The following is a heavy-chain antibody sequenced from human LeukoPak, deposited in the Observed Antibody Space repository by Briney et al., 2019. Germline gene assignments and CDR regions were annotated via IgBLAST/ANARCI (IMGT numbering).Heavy chain of an antibody. D-gene: IGHD2-2*01. CDR2: ISGSGGST. V-gene: IGHV3-23*01. CDR1: GFTFSSYA. Sequence: GGSLRLSCAASGFTFSSYAMSWVRQAPGKGLEWVSAISGSGGSTYYADSVKGRFTISRDNSKNTLYLQMNSLRAEDTAVYYCAKGSRKYCSSTSCYDFDYWGQGTLVTVSS. J-gene: IGHJ4*02. CDR3: AKGSRKYCSSTSCYDFDY.